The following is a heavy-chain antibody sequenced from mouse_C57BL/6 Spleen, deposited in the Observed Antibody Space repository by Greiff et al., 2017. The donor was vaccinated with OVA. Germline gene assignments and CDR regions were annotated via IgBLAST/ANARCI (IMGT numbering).Heavy chain of an antibody. CDR1: GFTFSDYY. CDR3: ARGKGAWFAY. J-gene: IGHJ3*01. Sequence: DVMLVESEGGLVQPGSSMKLSCTASGFTFSDYYMAWVRQVPEKGLEWVANINYDGSSTYYLDSLKSRFIISRDNAKNILYLQMSSLKSEDTATYYCARGKGAWFAYWGQGTLVTVSA. CDR2: INYDGSST. V-gene: IGHV5-16*01.